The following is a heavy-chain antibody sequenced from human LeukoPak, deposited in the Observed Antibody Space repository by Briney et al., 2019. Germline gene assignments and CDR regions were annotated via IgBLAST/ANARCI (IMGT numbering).Heavy chain of an antibody. J-gene: IGHJ4*02. D-gene: IGHD5-12*01. CDR2: ISYDGSNK. CDR3: AKGPYVDIVATIDASYLDY. V-gene: IGHV3-30*18. CDR1: GFTFSSYG. Sequence: GSLRLSCAASGFTFSSYGMHWVRQAPGKGLEWVAVISYDGSNKYYADSVKGRFTISRDNSKNTLYLQMNSLRAEDTAVYYCAKGPYVDIVATIDASYLDYWGQGTLVTVSS.